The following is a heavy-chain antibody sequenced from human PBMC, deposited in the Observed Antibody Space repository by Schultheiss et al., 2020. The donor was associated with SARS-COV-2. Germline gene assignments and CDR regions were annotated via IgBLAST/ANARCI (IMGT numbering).Heavy chain of an antibody. Sequence: GGSLRLSCAASGFTFSTYAMHWVRQPPGKGLEWVAIISYSGNNKYYADSVKGRFTISRDNSKNTLYLQMNSLRAEDTAVYYCARDQEGCLDYWGQGTLVTVSS. CDR1: GFTFSTYA. V-gene: IGHV3-30*04. CDR3: ARDQEGCLDY. J-gene: IGHJ4*02. CDR2: ISYSGNNK. D-gene: IGHD2-15*01.